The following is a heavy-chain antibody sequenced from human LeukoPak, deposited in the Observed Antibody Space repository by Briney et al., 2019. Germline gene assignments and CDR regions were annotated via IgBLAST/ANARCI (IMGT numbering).Heavy chain of an antibody. CDR1: RISVSNNY. V-gene: IGHV3-53*01. CDR3: AQARSSSGYGPLGFY. Sequence: GGSLRLSFAASRISVSNNYMSWVRQAPGKGLEFVSVIYAGGDTFYADSVKGRFTISRDSSKNTLYLHMSSLTPEDTAVYYCAQARSSSGYGPLGFYWGQGTLVTVSS. D-gene: IGHD5-12*01. J-gene: IGHJ1*01. CDR2: IYAGGDT.